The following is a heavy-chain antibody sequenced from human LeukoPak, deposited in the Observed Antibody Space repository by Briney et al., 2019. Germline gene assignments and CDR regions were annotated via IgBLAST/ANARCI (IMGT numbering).Heavy chain of an antibody. D-gene: IGHD2-15*01. V-gene: IGHV3-33*01. J-gene: IGHJ4*02. Sequence: GGSLRLSCAASGFTFSSYAMHCVRQAPDKGLEWVAAIWYDGSKTYYADSVKGRYTISRDKSKNTLYLQMNSLRAEDTALYYCAREGGYCSGDSCYSGYFDYWGQGTLVTVSS. CDR3: AREGGYCSGDSCYSGYFDY. CDR2: IWYDGSKT. CDR1: GFTFSSYA.